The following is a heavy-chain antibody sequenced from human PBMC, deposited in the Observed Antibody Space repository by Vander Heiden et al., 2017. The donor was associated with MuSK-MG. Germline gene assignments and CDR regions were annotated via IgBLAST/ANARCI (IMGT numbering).Heavy chain of an antibody. J-gene: IGHJ4*02. D-gene: IGHD6-19*01. CDR3: ARTIPGIAVADVFDY. CDR2: IYYSGST. Sequence: QLQLQESGPGLVKPSETLSLTCTVSGGSISSSSYYWGWIRQPPGKGLEWIGSIYYSGSTYYNPSLKSRVTISVDTSKNQFSLKLSSVTAADTAVYYCARTIPGIAVADVFDYWGQGTLVTVSS. CDR1: GGSISSSSYY. V-gene: IGHV4-39*01.